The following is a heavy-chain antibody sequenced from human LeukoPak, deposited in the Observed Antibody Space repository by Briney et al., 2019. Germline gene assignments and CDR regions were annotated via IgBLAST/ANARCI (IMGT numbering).Heavy chain of an antibody. Sequence: PSETLSLTCTVSGGSISSYYWSWIRQPPGKGLEWIGYIYYSGSTNYNPSLKSRVTISVDTSKNQFSLKLSSVTAADTAVYYCATQGAVDWYFDLWGRGTLVTVSS. D-gene: IGHD3-16*01. CDR2: IYYSGST. V-gene: IGHV4-59*08. J-gene: IGHJ2*01. CDR1: GGSISSYY. CDR3: ATQGAVDWYFDL.